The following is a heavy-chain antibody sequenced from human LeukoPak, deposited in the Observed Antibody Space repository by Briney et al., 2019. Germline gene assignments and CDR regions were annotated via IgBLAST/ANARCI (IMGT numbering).Heavy chain of an antibody. CDR3: AKEGIAVAGGAFDI. CDR2: ISGDGGST. J-gene: IGHJ3*02. D-gene: IGHD6-19*01. CDR1: GFTFDDYA. Sequence: PGGSLRLSCAASGFTFDDYAMHWVRQAPGKGLEWVSFISGDGGSTYYADSVKGRFTITRDKSKNSLYLQMNSLRTEDTALYYCAKEGIAVAGGAFDIWGQGTMVTVSS. V-gene: IGHV3-43*02.